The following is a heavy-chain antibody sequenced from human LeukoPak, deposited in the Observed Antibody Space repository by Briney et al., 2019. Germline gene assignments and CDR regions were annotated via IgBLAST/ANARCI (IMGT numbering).Heavy chain of an antibody. CDR3: ARGDGYNPIDY. CDR1: GGSISNYY. D-gene: IGHD5-24*01. CDR2: IYYSGTT. Sequence: SETLSLTCTVSGGSISNYYWSWLRQPPGKGLEWIGYIYYSGTTNYNPSLKSRVTISVDTSKNQFSLKLSSVTAADTAVYYCARGDGYNPIDYWGQGTLVTVSS. V-gene: IGHV4-59*01. J-gene: IGHJ4*02.